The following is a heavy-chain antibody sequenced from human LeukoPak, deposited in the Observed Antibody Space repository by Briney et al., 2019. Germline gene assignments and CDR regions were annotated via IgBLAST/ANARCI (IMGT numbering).Heavy chain of an antibody. CDR3: AREQSGDGWSGFDY. V-gene: IGHV3-30*15. D-gene: IGHD6-19*01. J-gene: IGHJ4*02. CDR1: GFTSRSYA. Sequence: GGSLRLSCAASGFTSRSYAMHWVRQAPGEGLEWVAVISDDGSRQNYADFLEGRFTISRDNSKNTVSLQMSSLRTEDTAVYFCAREQSGDGWSGFDYWGQGTLVTVSS. CDR2: ISDDGSRQ.